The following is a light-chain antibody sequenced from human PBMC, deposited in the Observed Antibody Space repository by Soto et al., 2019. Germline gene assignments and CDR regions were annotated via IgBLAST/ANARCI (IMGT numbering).Light chain of an antibody. V-gene: IGKV3-20*01. CDR2: GAS. CDR1: QSVSSH. J-gene: IGKJ4*01. Sequence: EIVFTQYTGTPSLSPGERATLSCRASQSVSSHLAWYQQRPGQAPRLLIYGASSRATGIPDRFSGSGSGTDFTLTISRLEPEDFALYYCQQYGNSPPLTFGGGTKVDIK. CDR3: QQYGNSPPLT.